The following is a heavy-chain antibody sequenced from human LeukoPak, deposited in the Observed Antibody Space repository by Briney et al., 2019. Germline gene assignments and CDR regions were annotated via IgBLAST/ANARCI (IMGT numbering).Heavy chain of an antibody. V-gene: IGHV1-69*06. J-gene: IGHJ4*02. D-gene: IGHD4-23*01. CDR2: IIPIFGTA. CDR3: ARDGTVVTLPFY. CDR1: GDTFSSYA. Sequence: ASVKVSCKASGDTFSSYAISWVRQAPGQGLEWMGGIIPIFGTANYAQKFQGRVTITADKSTSTAYMELSSLRSEDTAVYYCARDGTVVTLPFYWGQGTLVTVSS.